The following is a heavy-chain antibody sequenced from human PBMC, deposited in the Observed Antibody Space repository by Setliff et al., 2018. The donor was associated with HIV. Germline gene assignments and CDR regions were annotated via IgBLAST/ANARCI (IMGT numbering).Heavy chain of an antibody. J-gene: IGHJ4*02. CDR2: IQNHGTT. Sequence: GGSLRLSCAASGFNVSSNYMNWVRQAPGRGLEWVSGIQNHGTTYYADSVKGRFSVSRDMSRNILYLQIHDLSAEDSALYYCARETGQFLLWGPGTLVTVSS. V-gene: IGHV3-66*01. D-gene: IGHD2-21*01. CDR1: GFNVSSNY. CDR3: ARETGQFLL.